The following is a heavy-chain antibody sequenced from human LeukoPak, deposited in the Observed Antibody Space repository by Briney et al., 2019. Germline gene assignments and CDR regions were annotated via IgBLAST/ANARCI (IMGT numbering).Heavy chain of an antibody. CDR2: ISWNSGSI. Sequence: GRSLRLSCAASGFTFDDYAMHWVRQAPGKGLEWVSGISWNSGSIGYADSVKGRFTISRDNAKNSLYLQMNSLRAEDIALYYCAKDASPYGGKGQSYYFDYWGQGTLVTVSS. CDR1: GFTFDDYA. J-gene: IGHJ4*02. V-gene: IGHV3-9*03. D-gene: IGHD4-23*01. CDR3: AKDASPYGGKGQSYYFDY.